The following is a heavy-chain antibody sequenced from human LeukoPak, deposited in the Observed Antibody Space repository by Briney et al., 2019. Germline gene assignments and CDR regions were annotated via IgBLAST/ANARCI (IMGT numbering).Heavy chain of an antibody. CDR3: AAPGYGSGGSGYPSFDY. J-gene: IGHJ4*02. Sequence: GASVKVSCKASGYTFTDYYMHWVRQAPGQGLEWMGWINPNNGGTKYAQKFQGRVTMTRDTSISTAYMELSSLRADDTAVYYCAAPGYGSGGSGYPSFDYWGQGTLVTVSS. CDR1: GYTFTDYY. D-gene: IGHD2-15*01. V-gene: IGHV1-2*02. CDR2: INPNNGGT.